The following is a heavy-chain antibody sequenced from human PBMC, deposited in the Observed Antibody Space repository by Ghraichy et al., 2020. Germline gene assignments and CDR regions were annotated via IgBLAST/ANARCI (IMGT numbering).Heavy chain of an antibody. J-gene: IGHJ4*02. V-gene: IGHV3-30*02. CDR3: AKDVGELLVFGY. Sequence: DSVKGRFTISRDSSKNTLYLQMNSLRAEDTAVYYCAKDVGELLVFGYWGQGPLVTVSS. D-gene: IGHD1-26*01.